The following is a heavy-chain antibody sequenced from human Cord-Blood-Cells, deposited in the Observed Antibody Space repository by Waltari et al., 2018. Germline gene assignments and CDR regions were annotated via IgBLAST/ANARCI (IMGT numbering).Heavy chain of an antibody. CDR1: GGTFSSYA. J-gene: IGHJ3*02. Sequence: QVQLVQSGAEVKKPGSSVKVSCKASGGTFSSYAITWVRQAPGQGLEWMGGFIPICGTANYARKFQGGVTITADESTSTAYMELSSLRCEETAVYYCAREGGMGYAFEIWGQGTMVTGS. CDR2: FIPICGTA. V-gene: IGHV1-69*01. D-gene: IGHD3-16*01. CDR3: AREGGMGYAFEI.